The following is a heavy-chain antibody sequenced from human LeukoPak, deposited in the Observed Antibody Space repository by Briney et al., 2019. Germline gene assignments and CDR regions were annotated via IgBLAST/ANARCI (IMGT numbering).Heavy chain of an antibody. CDR2: ISSSSSYI. D-gene: IGHD6-19*01. V-gene: IGHV3-21*01. CDR3: ASPVSIHSSGRDWFDP. CDR1: GFTFSSYA. J-gene: IGHJ5*02. Sequence: GGSLRLSCAASGFTFSSYAMSWVRQAPGKGLEWVSSISSSSSYIYYADSVKGRFTISRDNAKNSLYLQMNSLRAEDTAVYYCASPVSIHSSGRDWFDPWGQGTLVTVSS.